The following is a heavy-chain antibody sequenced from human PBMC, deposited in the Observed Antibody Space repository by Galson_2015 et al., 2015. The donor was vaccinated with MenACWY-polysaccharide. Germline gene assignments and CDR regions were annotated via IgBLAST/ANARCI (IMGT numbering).Heavy chain of an antibody. J-gene: IGHJ4*02. CDR1: GFTFSKHL. Sequence: SLRLSCAASGFTFSKHLMTWVRQAPGKGLEWVASIKPDGGQKYYVDSVEGRFTISRDNAKNSLCLQMNTLRVEDTAVYYCARVKVDVVIVGVPSAIDHWGQGAPVTVSS. CDR3: ARVKVDVVIVGVPSAIDH. V-gene: IGHV3-7*01. CDR2: IKPDGGQK. D-gene: IGHD2-2*03.